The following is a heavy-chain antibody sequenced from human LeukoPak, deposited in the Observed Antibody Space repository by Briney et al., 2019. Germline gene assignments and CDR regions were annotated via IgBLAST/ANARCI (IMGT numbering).Heavy chain of an antibody. J-gene: IGHJ4*02. D-gene: IGHD6-13*01. Sequence: ASVKVSCKASGYTFTSYDINWVRQATGQGLEWMGWMDPNSGNTGYAQKFQGRVTMTRNTSISTAYMELSSLRSEDTAVYYCARGLIAAAGRDYWGQGTLVTVSS. CDR2: MDPNSGNT. V-gene: IGHV1-8*01. CDR3: ARGLIAAAGRDY. CDR1: GYTFTSYD.